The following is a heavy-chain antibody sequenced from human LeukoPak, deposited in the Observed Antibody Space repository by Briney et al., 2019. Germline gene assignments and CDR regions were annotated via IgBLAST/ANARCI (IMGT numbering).Heavy chain of an antibody. CDR1: GGSISTYY. CDR2: IYSSGST. D-gene: IGHD3-22*01. J-gene: IGHJ4*02. Sequence: SETLSLTCTVSGGSISTYYWSWIRQPPGKGLEWIGYIYSSGSTNYNPSLKSRVTISVDTSKNQFSLKLSSVTAADTAVYYCARQREYYESSGYYSLDYWGQGTLVTVSS. CDR3: ARQREYYESSGYYSLDY. V-gene: IGHV4-59*08.